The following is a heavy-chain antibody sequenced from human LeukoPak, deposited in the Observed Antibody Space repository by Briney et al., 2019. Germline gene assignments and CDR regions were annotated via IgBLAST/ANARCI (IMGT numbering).Heavy chain of an antibody. V-gene: IGHV1-46*01. D-gene: IGHD3-10*01. CDR2: INPSGGST. CDR3: ARGRITMVRGPSLGDY. J-gene: IGHJ4*02. CDR1: GYTFTSYY. Sequence: GASVKVSCKASGYTFTSYYMHWVRQAPGQGLEWMGIINPSGGSTSYAQKFQGRVTMTRDMSTSTVYMELSSLRSEDTAVYYCARGRITMVRGPSLGDYWGQGTLVTVSS.